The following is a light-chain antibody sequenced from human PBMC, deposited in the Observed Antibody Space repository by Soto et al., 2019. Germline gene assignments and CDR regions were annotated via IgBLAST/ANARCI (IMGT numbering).Light chain of an antibody. V-gene: IGLV7-43*01. Sequence: QAVVTQEPSLTVSPGGTVTLTCASSTGAVTSDSYPSWFQQKPGQAPRALIYTISNKHSWTPARFSGSLLGGKAALTLSDLQPEDEAAYFCLLYYDGAYVFGPGTKVTVL. CDR3: LLYYDGAYV. CDR1: TGAVTSDSY. J-gene: IGLJ1*01. CDR2: TIS.